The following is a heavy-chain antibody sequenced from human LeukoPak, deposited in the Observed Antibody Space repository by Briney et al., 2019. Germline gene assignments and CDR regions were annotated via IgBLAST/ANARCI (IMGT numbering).Heavy chain of an antibody. V-gene: IGHV1-8*03. J-gene: IGHJ3*02. D-gene: IGHD1-26*01. CDR2: VNPNSGNT. CDR3: ARISGSLNDAFDI. Sequence: ASVKVSCKASGYTFTSYDINWVRQATGQGLEWMGWVNPNSGNTGYAQKFQGRATITRNTSISTAYMELSSLRSEDTAVYYCARISGSLNDAFDIWGQGTMVTVSS. CDR1: GYTFTSYD.